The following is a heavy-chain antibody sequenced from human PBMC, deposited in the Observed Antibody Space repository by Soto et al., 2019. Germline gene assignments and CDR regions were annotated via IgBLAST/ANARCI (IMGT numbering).Heavy chain of an antibody. J-gene: IGHJ5*02. Sequence: SETLSLTCAVYGGSFSGYYWSWIRQPPGKGLEWIGEINHSGSTNYNPSLKSRVTISVDTSKNQFSLKLSSVTAADTAVYYCAKGIAAAGTLWFDPWGQGTLVTVSS. CDR2: INHSGST. V-gene: IGHV4-34*01. CDR3: AKGIAAAGTLWFDP. CDR1: GGSFSGYY. D-gene: IGHD6-13*01.